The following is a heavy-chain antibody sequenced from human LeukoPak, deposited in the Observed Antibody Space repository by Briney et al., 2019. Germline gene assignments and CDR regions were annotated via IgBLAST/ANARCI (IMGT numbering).Heavy chain of an antibody. D-gene: IGHD5-18*01. Sequence: GGSLRPSCAASGFTFSSYSMNWVRQAPGKGLEWVSSISSSSSYIYYADSVKGRFTISRDNAKNSLYLQMNSLRAEDTAVYYCARDLGYSDAFDIWGQGTMVTVSS. CDR1: GFTFSSYS. CDR3: ARDLGYSDAFDI. J-gene: IGHJ3*02. CDR2: ISSSSSYI. V-gene: IGHV3-21*01.